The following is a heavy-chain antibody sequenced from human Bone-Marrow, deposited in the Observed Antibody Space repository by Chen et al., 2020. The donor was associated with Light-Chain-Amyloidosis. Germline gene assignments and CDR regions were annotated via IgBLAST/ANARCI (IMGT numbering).Heavy chain of an antibody. CDR3: AKDISYDDILPGYPADAFDI. D-gene: IGHD3-9*01. CDR1: GFAFSSYA. V-gene: IGHV3-23*04. CDR2: ISGSGGSR. Sequence: EVQLVESGGGLLQRGGSLRLSCAASGFAFSSYAMSWVRRAPGKGVEWVSTISGSGGSRYYGDSVKGRLTISRDNSKNALFLQMNSLRAEDTAVYYCAKDISYDDILPGYPADAFDIWGQGTMVTVSS. J-gene: IGHJ3*02.